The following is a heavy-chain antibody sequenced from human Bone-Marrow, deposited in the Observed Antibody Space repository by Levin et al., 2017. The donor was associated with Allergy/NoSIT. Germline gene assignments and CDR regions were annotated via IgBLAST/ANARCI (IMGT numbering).Heavy chain of an antibody. CDR2: MNPNSGNT. CDR3: ARGRRWLQLRGFSYYYYGMDV. J-gene: IGHJ6*02. D-gene: IGHD5-24*01. V-gene: IGHV1-8*01. Sequence: AASVKVSCKASGYTFTSYDINWVRQATGQGLEWMGWMNPNSGNTGYAQKFQGRVTMTRNTSISTAYMELSSLRSEDTAVYYCARGRRWLQLRGFSYYYYGMDVWGQGTTVTVSS. CDR1: GYTFTSYD.